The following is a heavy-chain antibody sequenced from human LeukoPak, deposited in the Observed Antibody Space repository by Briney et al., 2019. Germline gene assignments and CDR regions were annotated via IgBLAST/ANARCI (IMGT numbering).Heavy chain of an antibody. D-gene: IGHD3-9*01. CDR1: GFTFSSYW. CDR3: ARERLRYFDWLLSNYFDY. V-gene: IGHV3-7*01. Sequence: GGSLRLSCAASGFTFSSYWMSWVRQAPGKGLEWVANIKQDGSEKYYVDSVKGRFTISRDNAKNSLYLQMNSLRAEDTAVYYCARERLRYFDWLLSNYFDYWGQGTLVTVSS. CDR2: IKQDGSEK. J-gene: IGHJ4*02.